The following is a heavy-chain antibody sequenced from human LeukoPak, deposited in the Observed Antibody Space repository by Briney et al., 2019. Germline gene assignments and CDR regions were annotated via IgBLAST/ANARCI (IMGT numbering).Heavy chain of an antibody. Sequence: SVKVSCKASGGTFSSYAISWVRQAPGQGLEWMGGIIPIFGTANYAQKFQGRVTITADKSTSTAYMELSSLRSEDTAVYYCARDPPPLTGDGSAFDPWGQGTLVTVSS. J-gene: IGHJ5*02. CDR1: GGTFSSYA. V-gene: IGHV1-69*06. D-gene: IGHD7-27*01. CDR2: IIPIFGTA. CDR3: ARDPPPLTGDGSAFDP.